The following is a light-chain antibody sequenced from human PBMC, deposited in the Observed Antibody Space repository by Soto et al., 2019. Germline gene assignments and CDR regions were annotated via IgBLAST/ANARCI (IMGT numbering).Light chain of an antibody. J-gene: IGKJ3*01. CDR1: QGISNN. V-gene: IGKV1-17*03. Sequence: DIQMTQSPSAMSASVGDRVIITCRASQGISNNLAWFQRKPGEVPKRLIYAASSLQSGVPSRFSGSGSGTEFTLTLGSLQPEDFATYYCLQHNSYPFTFGPGTKVDIK. CDR3: LQHNSYPFT. CDR2: AAS.